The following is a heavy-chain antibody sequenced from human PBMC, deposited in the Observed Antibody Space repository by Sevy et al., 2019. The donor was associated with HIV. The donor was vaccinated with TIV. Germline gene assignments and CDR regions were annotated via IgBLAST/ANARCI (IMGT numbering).Heavy chain of an antibody. CDR1: GFTFSSYA. D-gene: IGHD3-9*01. CDR2: ISYDGSNK. CDR3: ARELLPLYDILTGRVGGGMDV. V-gene: IGHV3-30-3*01. Sequence: GGSLRLSCAASGFTFSSYAMHWVRQAPGKGLEWVAVISYDGSNKYYADSVKGRFTISRDNSKNTLYLQMNSLRAEDTAVYYCARELLPLYDILTGRVGGGMDVWGQGTTVTVSS. J-gene: IGHJ6*02.